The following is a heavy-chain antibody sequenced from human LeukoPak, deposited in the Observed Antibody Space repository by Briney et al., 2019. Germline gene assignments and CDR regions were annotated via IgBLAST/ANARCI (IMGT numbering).Heavy chain of an antibody. J-gene: IGHJ4*02. D-gene: IGHD7-27*01. V-gene: IGHV4-38-2*02. Sequence: PSETLSLTCTVSGYSISTGYYWDWIRQPPGKGLEWIGRIYTSGSTNYNPSLKSRVTMSVDTSKNQFSLKLSSVTAADTAVYFCARGFRGDNFDYWGQVTLVTVSS. CDR1: GYSISTGYY. CDR3: ARGFRGDNFDY. CDR2: IYTSGST.